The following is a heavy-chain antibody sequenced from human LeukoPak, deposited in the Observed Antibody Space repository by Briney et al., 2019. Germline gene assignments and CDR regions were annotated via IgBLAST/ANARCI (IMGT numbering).Heavy chain of an antibody. CDR1: GASISSYY. Sequence: SETLSLTCTVSGASISSYYWDWIRQPPGKGLEWIGYISYSGSTNYNSSLKSRVTISVDTPKSQVSLNLTSLTAADTAVYYCARRNYYGSGSYINWFDPWGQGTLVTVSS. J-gene: IGHJ5*02. D-gene: IGHD3-10*01. CDR2: ISYSGST. V-gene: IGHV4-59*08. CDR3: ARRNYYGSGSYINWFDP.